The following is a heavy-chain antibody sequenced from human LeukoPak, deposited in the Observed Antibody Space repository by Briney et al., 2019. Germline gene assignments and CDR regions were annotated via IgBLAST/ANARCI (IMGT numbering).Heavy chain of an antibody. V-gene: IGHV4-34*01. J-gene: IGHJ4*02. Sequence: SETLSLTCAVYGGSLSGYYWSWIRQPPGKGLEWIGEINHSGSTNYNPSLKSRVTISVDTSKNQFSLKLSSVTAADTAVYYCARDRGYSYGFLDYWGQGTLVTVSS. CDR3: ARDRGYSYGFLDY. CDR1: GGSLSGYY. CDR2: INHSGST. D-gene: IGHD5-18*01.